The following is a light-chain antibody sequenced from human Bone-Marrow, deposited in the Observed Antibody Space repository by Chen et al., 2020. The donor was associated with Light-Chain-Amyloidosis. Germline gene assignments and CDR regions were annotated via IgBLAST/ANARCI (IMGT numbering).Light chain of an antibody. J-gene: IGLJ2*01. CDR3: QSADSSGTYEVI. Sequence: SYELTQPPSVSVSPGQTARFTCSGDDLPTKYAYWYQQKPGQAPVLVIHRDTERPSGISERFSGSSSWTTATLTISGVQAEDEADYHCQSADSSGTYEVIFGGGTKLTVL. CDR2: RDT. V-gene: IGLV3-25*03. CDR1: DLPTKY.